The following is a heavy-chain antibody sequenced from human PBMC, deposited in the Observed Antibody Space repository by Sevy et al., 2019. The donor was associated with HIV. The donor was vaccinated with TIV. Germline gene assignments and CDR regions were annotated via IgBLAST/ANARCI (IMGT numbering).Heavy chain of an antibody. J-gene: IGHJ4*02. Sequence: GESLKISCKGSGYSFTTYWIGWVRQMPGKGLEWMGIIYHGDSDTAYSPSFQGQVTISADKSISTAYVQWSSLKASDTAMYYCARRGVTTAYFDNWGQGTLVTVSS. CDR1: GYSFTTYW. D-gene: IGHD4-17*01. CDR2: IYHGDSDT. CDR3: ARRGVTTAYFDN. V-gene: IGHV5-51*01.